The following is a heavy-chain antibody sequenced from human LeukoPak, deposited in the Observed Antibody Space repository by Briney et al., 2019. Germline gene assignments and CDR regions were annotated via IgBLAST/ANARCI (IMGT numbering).Heavy chain of an antibody. CDR1: GGTFSSYA. J-gene: IGHJ3*02. Sequence: SVKVSCKASGGTFSSYAISWVRQAPGQGLEWMGRIIPIFGTANYAQKFQGRVTFTTDESTSTAYMELSSLRSEDTAVYYCADYSSLDAFDIWGQGTMVTVSS. CDR2: IIPIFGTA. V-gene: IGHV1-69*05. D-gene: IGHD6-19*01. CDR3: ADYSSLDAFDI.